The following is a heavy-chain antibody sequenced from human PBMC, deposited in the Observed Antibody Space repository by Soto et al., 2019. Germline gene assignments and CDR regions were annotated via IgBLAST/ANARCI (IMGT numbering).Heavy chain of an antibody. V-gene: IGHV3-23*01. CDR2: ISGSGGST. D-gene: IGHD3-22*01. Sequence: EVQLLESGGGLVQPGGSLRLSCAASGFTFSSYAMSWVRQAPGKGLEWVSAISGSGGSTYYADSVKGRFTISRDNSKNTLYLQMNSLRAEDTVVYYCAKDSASSGYYPSWGYWGQGTLVTVSS. CDR1: GFTFSSYA. CDR3: AKDSASSGYYPSWGY. J-gene: IGHJ4*02.